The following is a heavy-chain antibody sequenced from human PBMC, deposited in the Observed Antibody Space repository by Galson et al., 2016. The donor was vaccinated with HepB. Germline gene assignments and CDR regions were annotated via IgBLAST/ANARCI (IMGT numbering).Heavy chain of an antibody. Sequence: ETLSLTCTVSGGSISNYYCSWIRQPPGKGLEWIGYMYYRGSTNYNPSLKSRVTISIDTSKNQFSLKLSSVTAADTAVYYCARLAAATKYKWFDPWGQGTLVTVSS. CDR3: ARLAAATKYKWFDP. CDR1: GGSISNYY. CDR2: MYYRGST. V-gene: IGHV4-59*01. J-gene: IGHJ5*02. D-gene: IGHD6-13*01.